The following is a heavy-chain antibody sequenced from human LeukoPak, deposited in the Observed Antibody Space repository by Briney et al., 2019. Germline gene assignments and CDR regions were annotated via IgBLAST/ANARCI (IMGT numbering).Heavy chain of an antibody. J-gene: IGHJ4*02. CDR3: AKARYCSGGSCYGDY. V-gene: IGHV3-21*04. CDR2: IDRSSYI. D-gene: IGHD2-15*01. CDR1: GFTFSTYS. Sequence: PGGSLRLSCAASGFTFSTYSMNWVRQAPGKGLEWVSSIDRSSYIYYADSVKGRFTISRDNSKNTLYLQMNSLRAEDTAVYYCAKARYCSGGSCYGDYWGQGTLVTVSS.